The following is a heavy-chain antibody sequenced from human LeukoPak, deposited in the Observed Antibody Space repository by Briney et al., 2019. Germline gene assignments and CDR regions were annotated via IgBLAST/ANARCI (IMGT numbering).Heavy chain of an antibody. D-gene: IGHD2-15*01. CDR1: GGSISSSSYY. Sequence: KPSETLSLTCTVSGGSISSSSYYWGWIRQPPGKGLEWIGEINHSGSTNYNPSLKSRVTISVDTSKNQFSLKLSSVTAADTAVYYCARGYCSGGSCYSYYYYYYYMDVWGKGTTVTVSS. J-gene: IGHJ6*03. V-gene: IGHV4-39*07. CDR2: INHSGST. CDR3: ARGYCSGGSCYSYYYYYYYMDV.